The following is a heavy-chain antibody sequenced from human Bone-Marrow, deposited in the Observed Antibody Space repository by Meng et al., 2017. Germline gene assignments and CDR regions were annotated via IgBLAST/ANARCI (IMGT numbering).Heavy chain of an antibody. CDR1: GFTFSSYW. Sequence: ESLKISCAASGFTFSSYWMSWVRQPPGKGLEWIGSIYHSGSTYYNPSLKSRVTISVDTSKNQFSLKLSSVTAADTAVYYCARVGTKVGYYDSSGYEVRAFDIWGQGTMVTVSS. D-gene: IGHD3-22*01. V-gene: IGHV4-38-2*01. J-gene: IGHJ3*02. CDR3: ARVGTKVGYYDSSGYEVRAFDI. CDR2: IYHSGST.